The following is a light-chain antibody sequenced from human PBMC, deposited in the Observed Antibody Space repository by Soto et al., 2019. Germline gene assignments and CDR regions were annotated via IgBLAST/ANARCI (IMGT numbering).Light chain of an antibody. V-gene: IGKV3-20*01. CDR3: QQYGSSLLT. CDR2: GAS. Sequence: EIVLTQSPGTLSLSPGEIATLSCRASQSVGSSYLAWYQRKPGQAPRLLIYGASSRATGIPDRFSGSGSGTDFTLTISRLEPEDFAVYYCQQYGSSLLTFGGGTKVEIK. CDR1: QSVGSSY. J-gene: IGKJ4*01.